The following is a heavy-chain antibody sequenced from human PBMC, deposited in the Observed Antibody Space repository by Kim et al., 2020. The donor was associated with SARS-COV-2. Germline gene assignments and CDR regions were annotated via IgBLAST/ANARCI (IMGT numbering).Heavy chain of an antibody. CDR2: IRNNSSNI. Sequence: GGSLRLSCAASGFTFSSYSMHWVRQAPGKGLEWVSSIRNNSSNIYYADSVKGRFTISRDNAKNSLYLQMNSLRAEDTAVYYCARAFGVESLLNYDYGMDV. J-gene: IGHJ6*01. V-gene: IGHV3-21*01. D-gene: IGHD3-16*01. CDR1: GFTFSSYS. CDR3: ARAFGVESLLNYDYGMDV.